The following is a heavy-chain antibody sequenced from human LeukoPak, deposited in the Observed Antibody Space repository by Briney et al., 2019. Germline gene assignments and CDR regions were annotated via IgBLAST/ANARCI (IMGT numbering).Heavy chain of an antibody. D-gene: IGHD5-12*01. J-gene: IGHJ5*02. V-gene: IGHV4-59*01. CDR2: IYYSGST. CDR3: VRAVGPVGGYDSP. Sequence: SETLSLTYTVSGGSFSSYYWSWIRQPPGKGLEWIGYIYYSGSTNYNPSLKSRVTISLDTSKNQFSLKLSSVTAADTAVYYCVRAVGPVGGYDSPWGQGTLVTVSS. CDR1: GGSFSSYY.